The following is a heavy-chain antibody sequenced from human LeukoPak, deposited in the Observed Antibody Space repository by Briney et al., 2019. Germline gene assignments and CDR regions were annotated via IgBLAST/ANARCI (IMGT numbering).Heavy chain of an antibody. CDR2: INPNSGGT. CDR1: GYTFTGYY. D-gene: IGHD1-26*01. Sequence: ASVKVSCKASGYTFTGYYMHWVRQAPGQGLEWMGWINPNSGGTNYAQEFQGRVTMTRDTSISTAYMELSRLRSDDTAVYYCARFGLGSYYPFDYWGQGTLVTVSS. CDR3: ARFGLGSYYPFDY. J-gene: IGHJ4*02. V-gene: IGHV1-2*02.